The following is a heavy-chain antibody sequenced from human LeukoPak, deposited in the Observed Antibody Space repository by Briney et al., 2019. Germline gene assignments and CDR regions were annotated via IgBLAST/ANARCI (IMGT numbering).Heavy chain of an antibody. CDR2: ISGGRNT. V-gene: IGHV3-23*01. J-gene: IGHJ4*02. Sequence: GGSLRLSCAASGFSFSSYAMSWVRQAPGKGLEWVSAISGGRNTYYADSVKGRFTISRDNSKNTLYLQMNSLRAEDTAVYYCAKRELLGMYYFDYWGQGTLVTVSS. CDR3: AKRELLGMYYFDY. CDR1: GFSFSSYA. D-gene: IGHD1-26*01.